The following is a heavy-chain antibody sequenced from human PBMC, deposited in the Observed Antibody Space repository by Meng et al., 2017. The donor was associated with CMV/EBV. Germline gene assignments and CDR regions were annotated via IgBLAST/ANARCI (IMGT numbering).Heavy chain of an antibody. CDR2: HSAYNGNT. V-gene: IGHV1-18*01. CDR3: ARDPLFGGGGRFDL. Sequence: QVQLVQSGYEWKNPGASVKVSCNASGYAFTIYGIRWVRQGPGQGLEWMGWHSAYNGNTNSAQKLQGRVTMTTDTSTSTAYMELRSLSSDDTAVYYCARDPLFGGGGRFDLWGRGTLVTVSS. J-gene: IGHJ2*01. D-gene: IGHD3-10*01. CDR1: GYAFTIYG.